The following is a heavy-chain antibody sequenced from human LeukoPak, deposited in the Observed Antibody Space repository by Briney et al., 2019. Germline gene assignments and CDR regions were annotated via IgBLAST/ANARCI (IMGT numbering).Heavy chain of an antibody. CDR2: IYYSGST. CDR3: ARVLHDYDILTGYYFDY. J-gene: IGHJ4*02. D-gene: IGHD3-9*01. CDR1: GGSISSGDYY. V-gene: IGHV4-30-4*01. Sequence: NPSETLSLTCTVSGGSISSGDYYWSWIRQPPGKGLEWIGYIYYSGSTYYNPSLKSRVTISVDTSKNQFSLKLSSVTAADTAVYYCARVLHDYDILTGYYFDYWGQGTLVTVSS.